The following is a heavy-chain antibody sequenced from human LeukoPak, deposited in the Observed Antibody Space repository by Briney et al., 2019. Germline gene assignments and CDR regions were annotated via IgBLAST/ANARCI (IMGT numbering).Heavy chain of an antibody. CDR1: GYTFTSYA. CDR3: ARAHQPLGGLSFPDS. Sequence: ASVKVSCKASGYTFTSYAMNWVRQAPGPGLEWMGWINTDTGNPTYAQGFTGRFVFSLDTSVSTAYLQISSLKAEDTAVYYCARAHQPLGGLSFPDSWGQGTLVTVSS. CDR2: INTDTGNP. V-gene: IGHV7-4-1*02. D-gene: IGHD3-16*02. J-gene: IGHJ5*01.